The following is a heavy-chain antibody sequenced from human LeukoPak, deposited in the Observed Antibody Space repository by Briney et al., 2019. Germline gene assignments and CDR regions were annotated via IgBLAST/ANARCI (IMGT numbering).Heavy chain of an antibody. Sequence: SVKVSCKASGFTFTSSAMQWVRQARGQRLEWIGWIVVGSDNTNYAQKFKERVTISRDMSTTTVFMELSSLTSDDTAVYFCVADPYYDASGPPRWFDPWGQGTLVTV. D-gene: IGHD3-22*01. CDR1: GFTFTSSA. CDR2: IVVGSDNT. J-gene: IGHJ5*02. V-gene: IGHV1-58*02. CDR3: VADPYYDASGPPRWFDP.